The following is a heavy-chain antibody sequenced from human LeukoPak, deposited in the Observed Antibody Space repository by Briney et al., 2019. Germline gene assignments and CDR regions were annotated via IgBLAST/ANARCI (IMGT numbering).Heavy chain of an antibody. V-gene: IGHV1-69*13. CDR1: GGTFSSYA. CDR3: ARVRDGYGSLDAFDI. Sequence: ASVKVSCKASGGTFSSYAISWVRQAPGQGLEWMGGIIPIFGTANYAQKFQGRVTITADESTSTAYMELSSLRSEDTAAYYCARVRDGYGSLDAFDIWGQGTMVTVSS. D-gene: IGHD5-24*01. J-gene: IGHJ3*02. CDR2: IIPIFGTA.